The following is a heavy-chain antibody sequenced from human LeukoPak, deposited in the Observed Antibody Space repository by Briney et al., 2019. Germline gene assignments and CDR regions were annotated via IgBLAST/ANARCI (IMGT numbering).Heavy chain of an antibody. J-gene: IGHJ4*02. CDR2: ISYDGSSK. Sequence: PGRSLRLSCAASGFTFSSYGMRWVRQAPGKGLEWVAVISYDGSSKYYADSVKGRFTISRDNSKNTLYLQMNSLRAEDTAVYYCAKGVRYDSSGYYLGFDYWGQGTLVTVSS. CDR1: GFTFSSYG. D-gene: IGHD3-22*01. CDR3: AKGVRYDSSGYYLGFDY. V-gene: IGHV3-30*18.